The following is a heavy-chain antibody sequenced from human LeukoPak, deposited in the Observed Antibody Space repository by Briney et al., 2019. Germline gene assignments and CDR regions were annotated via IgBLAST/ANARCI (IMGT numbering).Heavy chain of an antibody. CDR3: AKVAAADTDWYFDL. CDR2: ISWNSGSI. CDR1: GFTFDNYA. J-gene: IGHJ2*01. D-gene: IGHD6-13*01. V-gene: IGHV3-9*01. Sequence: GGSLRLSCAASGFTFDNYAMHWVRQGPGKGLEWVSGISWNSGSIGYADSVTGRFTISRDNAKNSLYLQMNSLRAEDTALYYCAKVAAADTDWYFDLWGRGTLVTVSS.